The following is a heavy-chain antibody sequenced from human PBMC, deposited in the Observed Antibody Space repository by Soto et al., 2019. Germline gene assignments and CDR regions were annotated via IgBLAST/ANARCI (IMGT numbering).Heavy chain of an antibody. J-gene: IGHJ4*02. Sequence: QVQLVESGGGVVQPGRSLRLSCAASGITFSNYAMHWVRQAPGKGLERVAVISYDGRNTYYADSVKGRFTIYRDNSKNTRYLQVNSLRADDTAVYYCAMKGLGKDDHYDYWGQGTLVTVSS. D-gene: IGHD3-16*01. CDR2: ISYDGRNT. CDR3: AMKGLGKDDHYDY. V-gene: IGHV3-30*04. CDR1: GITFSNYA.